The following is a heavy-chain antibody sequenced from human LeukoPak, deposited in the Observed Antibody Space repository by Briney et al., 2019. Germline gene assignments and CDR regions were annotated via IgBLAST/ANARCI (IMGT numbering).Heavy chain of an antibody. CDR3: ARDRVTMGLDP. D-gene: IGHD3-10*01. CDR2: IYYSGST. CDR1: GYSISSGHY. Sequence: SETLSLTCTVSGYSISSGHYWGWIRQPPGKGLEWIGYIYYSGSTNYNPSLKSRVTISVDTSKNQFSLKLSSVTAADTAVYYCARDRVTMGLDPWGQGTLVTVSS. V-gene: IGHV4-61*01. J-gene: IGHJ5*02.